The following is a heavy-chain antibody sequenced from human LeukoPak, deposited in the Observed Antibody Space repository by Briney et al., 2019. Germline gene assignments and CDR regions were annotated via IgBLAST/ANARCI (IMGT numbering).Heavy chain of an antibody. J-gene: IGHJ4*02. CDR1: GFTFSSYS. Sequence: GGSLRLSCAASGFTFSSYSMNWVRQAPGKGLEWVSSISSSSSYIYYADSVKGRFTISRDNAKNSLYLQMNSLRAEDTAVYYCARDNPTQGSNTDYWGQGTLVTVSS. D-gene: IGHD3-10*01. V-gene: IGHV3-21*01. CDR3: ARDNPTQGSNTDY. CDR2: ISSSSSYI.